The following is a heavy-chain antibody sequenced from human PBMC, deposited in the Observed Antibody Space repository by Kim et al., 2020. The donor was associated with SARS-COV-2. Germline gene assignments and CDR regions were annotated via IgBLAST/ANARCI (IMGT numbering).Heavy chain of an antibody. D-gene: IGHD3-9*01. CDR2: ISSSSSYI. V-gene: IGHV3-21*04. J-gene: IGHJ6*02. Sequence: GGSLRLSCAASGFTFSSYSMNWVRQAPGKGLEWVSSISSSSSYIYYADSVKGRFTISRDNAKNSLYLQMNSLRAEDTAVYYCARDSDWLLRWYYGMDVWGQGTTVTVSS. CDR1: GFTFSSYS. CDR3: ARDSDWLLRWYYGMDV.